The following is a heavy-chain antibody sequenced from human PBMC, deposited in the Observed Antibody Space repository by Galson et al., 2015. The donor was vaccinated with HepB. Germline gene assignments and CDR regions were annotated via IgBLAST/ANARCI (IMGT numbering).Heavy chain of an antibody. CDR3: AKDLQRRSGWFSVDY. CDR1: GFIFTNFD. Sequence: SLRLSCAASGFIFTNFDMMWVRQAPGKGLEWVSGVSNGGDRTYYADSVKGRFTISRDNAKNTVYLQMHNPRAEDTAVYYCAKDLQRRSGWFSVDYWGQGALVTVSS. V-gene: IGHV3-23*01. CDR2: VSNGGDRT. J-gene: IGHJ4*02. D-gene: IGHD6-19*01.